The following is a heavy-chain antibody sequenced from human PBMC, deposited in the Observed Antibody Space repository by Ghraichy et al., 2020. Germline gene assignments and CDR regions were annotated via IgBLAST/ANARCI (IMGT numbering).Heavy chain of an antibody. CDR1: GFTFSDYY. CDR3: ARGDIVPDY. CDR2: ISSSSSYT. V-gene: IGHV3-11*06. D-gene: IGHD5-12*01. J-gene: IGHJ4*02. Sequence: GESLNISCAASGFTFSDYYMSWIRQAPGKGLEWVSYISSSSSYTNYADSVKGRFTISRDNAKNSLYLQMNSLRAEDTAVYYCARGDIVPDYWGQGTLVTVSS.